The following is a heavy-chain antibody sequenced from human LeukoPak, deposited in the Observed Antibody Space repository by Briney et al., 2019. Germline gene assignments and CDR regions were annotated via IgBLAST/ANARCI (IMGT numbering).Heavy chain of an antibody. J-gene: IGHJ4*02. V-gene: IGHV3-74*01. CDR2: IKSDGTYS. Sequence: PGGSLRLSCVASGFTFTSHWMHWVRQAPGKGLVCASRIKSDGTYSDYGDSVRGRFTISRDNAKDTLYLQMNSLRVEDTAVYYCVRDDDQYGVDYWGRGTLVTVSS. CDR1: GFTFTSHW. CDR3: VRDDDQYGVDY. D-gene: IGHD1-1*01.